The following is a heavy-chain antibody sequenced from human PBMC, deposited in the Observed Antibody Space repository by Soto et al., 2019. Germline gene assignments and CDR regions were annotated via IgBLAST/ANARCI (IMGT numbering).Heavy chain of an antibody. V-gene: IGHV4-34*01. D-gene: IGHD2-2*01. CDR2: INHSGGT. CDR1: GGSFSGYY. J-gene: IGHJ5*02. Sequence: SETLSLTCAVYGGSFSGYYWSWIRQPPGKGLEWIGEINHSGGTNYNPSLKSRVTISIDTANNHFSLRLSLVTAADTAVYYCARIRYQLPSSVVWFDPWGQGXLVTVPS. CDR3: ARIRYQLPSSVVWFDP.